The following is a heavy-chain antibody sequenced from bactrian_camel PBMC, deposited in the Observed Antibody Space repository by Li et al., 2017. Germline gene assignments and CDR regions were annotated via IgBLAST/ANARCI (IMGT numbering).Heavy chain of an antibody. Sequence: HVQLVESGGGSVQAGGSLRLSCAASGYTYSTYCMGWLRQVPGKEREGVATVDGLGIPTYADSVKGRFTLSRDKAKNTLYLQMNSLAPEDTGMYYCAAEGPPVVSGIPVACSEYNYWGQGTQVTVS. J-gene: IGHJ4*01. CDR1: GYTYSTYC. CDR3: AAEGPPVVSGIPVACSEYNY. V-gene: IGHV3S55*01. CDR2: VDGLGIP. D-gene: IGHD2*01.